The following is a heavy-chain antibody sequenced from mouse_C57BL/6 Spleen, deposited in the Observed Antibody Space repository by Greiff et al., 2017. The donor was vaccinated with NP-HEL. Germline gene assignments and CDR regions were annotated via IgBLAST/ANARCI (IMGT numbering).Heavy chain of an antibody. CDR2: ISYDGSN. CDR1: GYSITSGYY. CDR3: AREDDYDGGAFAY. J-gene: IGHJ3*01. Sequence: VQLKESGPGLVKPSQSLSLTCSVTGYSITSGYYWNWIRQFPGNKLEWMGYISYDGSNNYNPSLKNRISITRDTSKNQFFLKLNSVTTEDTATYYCAREDDYDGGAFAYWGQGTLVTVSA. V-gene: IGHV3-6*01. D-gene: IGHD2-4*01.